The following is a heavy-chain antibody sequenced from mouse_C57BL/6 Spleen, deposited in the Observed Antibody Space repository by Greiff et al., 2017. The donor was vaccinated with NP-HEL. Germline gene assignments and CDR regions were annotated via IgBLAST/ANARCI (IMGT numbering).Heavy chain of an antibody. V-gene: IGHV5-17*01. J-gene: IGHJ2*01. Sequence: EVKLVESGGGLVKPGGSLKLSCAASGFTFSDYGMHWVRQAPEKGLEWVAYISSGSSIIYYADTVQGRFTISRDNAKNTLFLQMTSLRSEDTAMYYCARTGIDYWGQGTTLTVSS. CDR1: GFTFSDYG. CDR2: ISSGSSII. D-gene: IGHD4-1*01. CDR3: ARTGIDY.